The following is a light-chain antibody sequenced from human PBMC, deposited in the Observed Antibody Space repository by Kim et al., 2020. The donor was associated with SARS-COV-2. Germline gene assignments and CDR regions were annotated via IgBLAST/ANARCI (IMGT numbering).Light chain of an antibody. Sequence: PGEGATLSCRASQSVGTTYLAWYQHKPGQPLRLLIYGASSRAIGIPDRFSGSGSGTDFTLTISRLEPEDFGVYYCQQYGSSPPITFGQGTRLEIK. V-gene: IGKV3-20*01. CDR1: QSVGTTY. CDR3: QQYGSSPPIT. J-gene: IGKJ5*01. CDR2: GAS.